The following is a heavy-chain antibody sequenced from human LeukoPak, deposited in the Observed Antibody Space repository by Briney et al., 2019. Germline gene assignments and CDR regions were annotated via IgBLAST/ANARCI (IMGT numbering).Heavy chain of an antibody. D-gene: IGHD2-21*02. CDR1: GGSVSSRTYY. V-gene: IGHV4-39*07. Sequence: SENLSFTCSVSGGSVSSRTYYWAWIRQPPGKGLEWIASINYSGKLTFNPSLKSRVTVSIDTSKNQFSLTLSYVTAAETAVYYCARDFGDWRTDYWGQGTLVTVSS. J-gene: IGHJ4*02. CDR2: INYSGKL. CDR3: ARDFGDWRTDY.